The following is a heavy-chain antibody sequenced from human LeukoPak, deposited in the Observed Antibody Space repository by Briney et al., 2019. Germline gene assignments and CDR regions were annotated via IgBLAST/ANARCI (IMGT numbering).Heavy chain of an antibody. V-gene: IGHV1-2*02. CDR2: INPNSGGT. J-gene: IGHJ6*03. CDR1: GYTFTGYY. D-gene: IGHD1-26*01. Sequence: ASVKVSCKASGYTFTGYYMHWVRQAPGQGLEWMGWINPNSGGTNYAQKFQGRVTMTRDTSISTAYMELSRLRSDDTAVYYCARGVSGSYYYYYMDVWGKGTTVTVSS. CDR3: ARGVSGSYYYYYMDV.